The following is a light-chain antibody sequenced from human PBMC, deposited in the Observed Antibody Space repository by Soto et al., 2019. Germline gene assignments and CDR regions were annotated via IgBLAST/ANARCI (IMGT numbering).Light chain of an antibody. V-gene: IGKV3D-15*01. Sequence: ELLMTQSPATLSVSPGERATPSCRASQSVSTNLAWYQQKPGQAPRLLIYDASTRATDIPARFSGSGSGTDFTLTITSLQSEDFALYYCQRYDDWPLTFGGGTKVDIK. CDR3: QRYDDWPLT. J-gene: IGKJ4*01. CDR2: DAS. CDR1: QSVSTN.